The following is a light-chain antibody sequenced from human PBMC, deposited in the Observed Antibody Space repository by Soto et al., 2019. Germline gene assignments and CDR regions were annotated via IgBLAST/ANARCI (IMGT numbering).Light chain of an antibody. CDR3: QQLNSYPLT. CDR1: QGISSY. J-gene: IGKJ4*01. V-gene: IGKV1-9*01. CDR2: AAS. Sequence: DIQLTQSPSFQSASVGDRVTITCRASQGISSYLAWYQQKPGKAPKLLIYAASTLQSGVPSRFSGSGSGTEFTLTISSLQPEYFATYYCQQLNSYPLTFGGGTKVEIK.